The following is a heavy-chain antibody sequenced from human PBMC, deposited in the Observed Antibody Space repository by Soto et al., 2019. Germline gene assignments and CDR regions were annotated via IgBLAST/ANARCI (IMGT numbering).Heavy chain of an antibody. CDR2: IYSGGST. CDR3: ARDIVVVPAASNPDDAFDI. Sequence: VQLVESGGGLIQPGGSLRLSCAASGFTVSSNYMSWVRQAPGKGLEWVSVIYSGGSTYYADSVKGRFTISRDNSKNTLYLQMNSLRAEDTAVYYCARDIVVVPAASNPDDAFDIWGQGTMVTVSS. CDR1: GFTVSSNY. V-gene: IGHV3-53*01. D-gene: IGHD2-2*01. J-gene: IGHJ3*02.